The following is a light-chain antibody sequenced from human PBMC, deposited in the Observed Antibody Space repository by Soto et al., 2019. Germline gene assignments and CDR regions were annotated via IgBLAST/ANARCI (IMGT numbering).Light chain of an antibody. V-gene: IGLV2-14*01. CDR1: SSDIGGYNF. CDR2: EVS. CDR3: SSFRSGTTL. J-gene: IGLJ1*01. Sequence: QSVLTQPASVSGSPGQSITISCTGTSSDIGGYNFVSWYHQHPAKAPKLMIYEVSNRPSGVSDRFSGSKSGNTASLTISGLQAEDEADYYCSSFRSGTTLFGTGTKATVL.